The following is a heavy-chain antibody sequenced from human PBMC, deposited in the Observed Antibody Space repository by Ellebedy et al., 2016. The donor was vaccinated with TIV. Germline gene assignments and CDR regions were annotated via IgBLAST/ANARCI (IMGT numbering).Heavy chain of an antibody. D-gene: IGHD7-27*01. V-gene: IGHV3-48*04. CDR2: ISHSSSTI. J-gene: IGHJ3*02. CDR3: ARDMAWGNERVNDALDI. Sequence: GESLKISCAASGFTFTPYSMNWVRQAPGKGLEWVSYISHSSSTIYYADSVKGRFTISRDNAENSLYLQKSSLRADDTAMYYCARDMAWGNERVNDALDIWGQGTMVTVSP. CDR1: GFTFTPYS.